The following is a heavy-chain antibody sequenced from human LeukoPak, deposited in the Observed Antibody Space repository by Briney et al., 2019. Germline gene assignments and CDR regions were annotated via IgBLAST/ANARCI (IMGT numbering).Heavy chain of an antibody. J-gene: IGHJ4*02. V-gene: IGHV4-61*02. CDR1: GGSISSSSYY. Sequence: SETLSLTCTVSGGSISSSSYYWSWIRQPAGKGLEWIGRIYTSGSTNYNPSLKSRVTMSVDTSKNQFSLKLSSVTAADTAVYYCASDQYYYDSSGYYPPPLGYWGQGTLVTVPS. CDR3: ASDQYYYDSSGYYPPPLGY. CDR2: IYTSGST. D-gene: IGHD3-22*01.